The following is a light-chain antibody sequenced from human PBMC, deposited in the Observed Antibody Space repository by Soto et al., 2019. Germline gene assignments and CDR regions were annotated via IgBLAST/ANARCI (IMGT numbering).Light chain of an antibody. Sequence: EIVLTQSPVTLSLSPGERATLSCRASQSVSRYLAWYQQKPDQAPRLLIYDAFNRATGIPARFSGSGSGTDFTLTISSLQSEDFAVYFCQQYNNWPPITFGQGTRLEIK. J-gene: IGKJ5*01. CDR3: QQYNNWPPIT. V-gene: IGKV3-11*01. CDR1: QSVSRY. CDR2: DAF.